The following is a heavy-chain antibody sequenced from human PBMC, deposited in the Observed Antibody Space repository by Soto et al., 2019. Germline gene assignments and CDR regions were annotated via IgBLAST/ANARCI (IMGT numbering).Heavy chain of an antibody. CDR3: TKSQQLVRYYYYGMDV. V-gene: IGHV3-23*01. CDR2: ISGSGGST. D-gene: IGHD6-13*01. CDR1: GFTFSSYA. J-gene: IGHJ6*02. Sequence: HPGGSLRLSCAASGFTFSSYAMSWVRQAPGKGLEWVSAISGSGGSTYYADSVKGRFTISRDNSKNTLYLQVNSLRAEDTAVYYCTKSQQLVRYYYYGMDVWGQGTTVTVSS.